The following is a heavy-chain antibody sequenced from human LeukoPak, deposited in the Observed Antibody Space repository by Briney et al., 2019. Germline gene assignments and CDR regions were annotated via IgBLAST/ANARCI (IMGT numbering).Heavy chain of an antibody. J-gene: IGHJ4*02. D-gene: IGHD5-24*01. CDR3: ARSVDSVEMATSTLYYFDY. V-gene: IGHV6-1*01. Sequence: SQTLSLTCAISGDSVSSNSAAWNWIRQSPSRGLEWLGRTYYRSKWYNDYAVSVKSRITINPDTSKNQFSLQLNSVTPEDTAVYYCARSVDSVEMATSTLYYFDYWGQGTLVTVSS. CDR1: GDSVSSNSAA. CDR2: TYYRSKWYN.